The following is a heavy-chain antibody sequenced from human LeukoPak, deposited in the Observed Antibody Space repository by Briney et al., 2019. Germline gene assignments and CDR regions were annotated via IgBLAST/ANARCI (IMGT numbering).Heavy chain of an antibody. V-gene: IGHV4-61*02. Sequence: PSETLSLTCTVSGGSISSGSYYWSWIRQPAGKGLEWIGRIYSSGSTNYNPSLKSRVTISLDTSKNQFSLKLSSVTAADTAVYYCARGGLVLSPKGYFDCWGQGTLVTVSS. J-gene: IGHJ4*02. CDR2: IYSSGST. CDR3: ARGGLVLSPKGYFDC. CDR1: GGSISSGSYY. D-gene: IGHD3-16*02.